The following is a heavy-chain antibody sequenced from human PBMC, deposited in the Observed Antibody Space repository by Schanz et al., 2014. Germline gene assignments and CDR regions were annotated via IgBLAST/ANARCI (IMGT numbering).Heavy chain of an antibody. CDR3: ARGGGGSHYRLDY. V-gene: IGHV3-48*01. Sequence: EVQLVESGGGLIQPGGSLRLSCAASGFGFSSYSMNWVRQAPGKGLEWVSYISGSSRTIYYADSMKGRFTVSRDNAENALYLHMNSLRPEDTGLYFCARGGGGSHYRLDYWGQGTLVTVSS. D-gene: IGHD1-26*01. CDR2: ISGSSRTI. J-gene: IGHJ4*02. CDR1: GFGFSSYS.